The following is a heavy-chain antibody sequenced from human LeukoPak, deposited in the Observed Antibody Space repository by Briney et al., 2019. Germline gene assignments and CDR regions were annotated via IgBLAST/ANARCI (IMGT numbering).Heavy chain of an antibody. D-gene: IGHD3-10*01. CDR3: ARGLLWFGEPSLNWFDP. CDR2: ICYGGST. V-gene: IGHV4-39*01. Sequence: SETLSLTCNVSGGSMSSSSYCWSWIRQPPGMGLEWIGNICYGGSTNYNPSLKSRVTISIDTPKNQFSLKLSSVTAADTAVFYCARGLLWFGEPSLNWFDPWGQGTQVTVSS. CDR1: GGSMSSSSYC. J-gene: IGHJ5*02.